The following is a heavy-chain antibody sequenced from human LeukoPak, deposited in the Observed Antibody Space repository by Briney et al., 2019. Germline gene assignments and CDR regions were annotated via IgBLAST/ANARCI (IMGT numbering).Heavy chain of an antibody. CDR3: AKHGSGRYFDY. D-gene: IGHD6-19*01. V-gene: IGHV3-13*04. CDR2: IGTSGDT. Sequence: GGSLRLSCAASGFTFSSYDMHWVRQATGKGLEWVSVIGTSGDTYYAGSVKGRFTISRENAKNSLYLQMNSLRAEDTAVYYCAKHGSGRYFDYWGQGTLVTVSS. J-gene: IGHJ4*02. CDR1: GFTFSSYD.